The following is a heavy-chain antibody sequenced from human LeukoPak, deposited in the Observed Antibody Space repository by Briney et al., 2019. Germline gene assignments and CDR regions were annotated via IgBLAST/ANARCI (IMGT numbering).Heavy chain of an antibody. CDR1: GFTFSKYW. D-gene: IGHD6-6*01. CDR2: IKQDGSEE. Sequence: GGSLRLSCAASGFTFSKYWMSWVRQAPGKGLEWVANIKQDGSEEVYVDSLKGRFTISRDNAKNSLFLQMNTLRAEDTAVYYCARDPYSSTWSYGMDVWGQGTTVTVSS. J-gene: IGHJ6*02. CDR3: ARDPYSSTWSYGMDV. V-gene: IGHV3-7*05.